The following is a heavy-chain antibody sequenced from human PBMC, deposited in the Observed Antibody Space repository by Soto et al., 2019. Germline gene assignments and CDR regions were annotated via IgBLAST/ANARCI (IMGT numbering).Heavy chain of an antibody. J-gene: IGHJ4*02. CDR2: IYYSGST. D-gene: IGHD3-22*01. CDR3: ARVRGAYYDSSGYHQFDY. CDR1: GGSISSGGYY. V-gene: IGHV4-31*03. Sequence: SETLSLTCTVSGGSISSGGYYWSWIRQHPGKGLEWIGYIYYSGSTYYNPSLKSRVTISVDTSKNQFSLKLSSVTAADTAVYYCARVRGAYYDSSGYHQFDYWGQGTLVTVSS.